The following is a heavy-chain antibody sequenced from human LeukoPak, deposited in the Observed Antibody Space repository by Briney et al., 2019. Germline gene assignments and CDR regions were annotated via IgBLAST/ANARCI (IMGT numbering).Heavy chain of an antibody. V-gene: IGHV1-8*02. Sequence: GASVKVSCKASGYTFTSYGISWVRQAPGQGLEWMGWMNPNSGNTGYAQKFQGRVTMTRNTSISTAYMELSSLRSEDTAVYYCARVGWNSGYYPLNYYYYYYGMDVWGQGTTVTVSS. D-gene: IGHD5-12*01. CDR1: GYTFTSYG. CDR3: ARVGWNSGYYPLNYYYYYYGMDV. J-gene: IGHJ6*02. CDR2: MNPNSGNT.